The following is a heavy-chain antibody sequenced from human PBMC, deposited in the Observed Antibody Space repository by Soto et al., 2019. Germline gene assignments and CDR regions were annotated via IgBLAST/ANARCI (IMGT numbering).Heavy chain of an antibody. CDR3: VKQRRDGYNLRDGMDV. CDR1: EFTFSSYA. J-gene: IGHJ6*02. D-gene: IGHD5-12*01. V-gene: IGHV3-23*01. CDR2: ISGRGDSA. Sequence: EVQLLESGGGLAQPGGSLRLSCAASEFTFSSYAMSWVRQAPGKGLEWVSAISGRGDSAYYADSVKGRFTISRDNSKNTLFLQMNGLRAEDTAVYYCVKQRRDGYNLRDGMDVWGQGTTVTVSS.